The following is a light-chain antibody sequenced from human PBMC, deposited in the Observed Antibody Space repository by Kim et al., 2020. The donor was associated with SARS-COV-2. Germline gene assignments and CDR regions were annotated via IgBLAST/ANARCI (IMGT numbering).Light chain of an antibody. CDR1: QSVSNA. Sequence: SPGERAAHSCRASQSVSNALAWYQQKPGQAPRLLIYGASTRANGIPARFSGSGSGTEFTLTISGLQSEDFAVYFCQQYNNWPPWTFGQGTKVDIK. CDR2: GAS. V-gene: IGKV3D-15*01. CDR3: QQYNNWPPWT. J-gene: IGKJ1*01.